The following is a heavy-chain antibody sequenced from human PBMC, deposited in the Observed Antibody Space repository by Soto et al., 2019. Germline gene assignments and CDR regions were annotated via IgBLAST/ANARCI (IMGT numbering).Heavy chain of an antibody. CDR1: GGTFINYA. V-gene: IGHV3-23*01. J-gene: IGHJ4*02. CDR2: VGGSGDST. Sequence: GGSLRHSCAASGGTFINYARSWVRQATGKGLEWVSGVGGSGDSTYYADSVKGRFTISRDNSKDTLYLQMNSLRAEDTAVYYCAKSPLGYCSGGSCYPPHYFDYWGQGTLVTVSS. D-gene: IGHD2-15*01. CDR3: AKSPLGYCSGGSCYPPHYFDY.